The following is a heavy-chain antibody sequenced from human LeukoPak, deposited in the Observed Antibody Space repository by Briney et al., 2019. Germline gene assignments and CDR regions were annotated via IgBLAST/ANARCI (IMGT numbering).Heavy chain of an antibody. CDR1: GGTFSSYT. D-gene: IGHD3-10*01. CDR3: ARVNMVLSWFDP. J-gene: IGHJ5*02. Sequence: ASVKVSCKASGGTFSSYTISWVRQAPGQGLEWMGRIIPILGIANYAQKFQGRVTITAGKSTSTAYMELSSLRSEDTAVYYCARVNMVLSWFDPWGQGTLVTVSS. V-gene: IGHV1-69*02. CDR2: IIPILGIA.